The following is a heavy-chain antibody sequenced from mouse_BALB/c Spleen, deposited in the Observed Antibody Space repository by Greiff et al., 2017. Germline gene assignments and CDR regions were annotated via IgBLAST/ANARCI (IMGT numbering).Heavy chain of an antibody. CDR2: INPYNGDT. V-gene: IGHV1-20*02. Sequence: VQLQQSGPELVKPGASVKISCKASGYSFTGYFMNWVMQSHGKSLEWIGRINPYNGDTFYNQKFKGKATLTVDKSSSTAHMELRSLASEDSAVYYCAREVVATNFDYWGQGTTLTVSS. J-gene: IGHJ2*01. D-gene: IGHD1-1*01. CDR3: AREVVATNFDY. CDR1: GYSFTGYF.